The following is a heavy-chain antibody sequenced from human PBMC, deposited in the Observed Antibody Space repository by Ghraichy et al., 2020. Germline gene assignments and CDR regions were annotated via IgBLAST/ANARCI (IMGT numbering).Heavy chain of an antibody. D-gene: IGHD3-3*01. J-gene: IGHJ6*02. CDR1: GFTFSSYS. CDR3: ARDHRYGGHYDFWSGHEDYYGMDV. CDR2: ISSSSSYI. V-gene: IGHV3-21*01. Sequence: GGSLRLSCAASGFTFSSYSMNWVRQAPGKGLEWVSSISSSSSYIYYADSVKGRFTISRDNAKNSLYLQMNSLRAEDTAVYYCARDHRYGGHYDFWSGHEDYYGMDVWGQGTTVTVSS.